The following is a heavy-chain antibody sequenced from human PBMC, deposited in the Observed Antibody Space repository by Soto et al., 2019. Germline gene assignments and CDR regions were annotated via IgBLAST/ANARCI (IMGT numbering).Heavy chain of an antibody. J-gene: IGHJ4*02. V-gene: IGHV4-30-2*01. Sequence: PSDTLSLSCAVSGFSITSFVYSLGFIRQPPGKGLDWIGYIYHSGSTYYNPSLKSRVNISVDRSKNQFSLKLSSVTAADTAVYYCDSRAGSNKFVFWGQGTLVTGSS. CDR1: GFSITSFVYS. D-gene: IGHD6-13*01. CDR3: DSRAGSNKFVF. CDR2: IYHSGST.